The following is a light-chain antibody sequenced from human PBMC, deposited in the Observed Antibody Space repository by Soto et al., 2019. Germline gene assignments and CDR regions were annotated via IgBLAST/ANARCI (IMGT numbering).Light chain of an antibody. Sequence: EIVLTQSPGTLSLSAGERATLSCRASQSVSTNLAWYQQKPGQAPRLLMYGASTRATGMPARFSGSGSGTDFALTISSLQSEDSAVYYCQQYNNWLWTFGQGTKVDIK. CDR1: QSVSTN. CDR2: GAS. J-gene: IGKJ1*01. V-gene: IGKV3-15*01. CDR3: QQYNNWLWT.